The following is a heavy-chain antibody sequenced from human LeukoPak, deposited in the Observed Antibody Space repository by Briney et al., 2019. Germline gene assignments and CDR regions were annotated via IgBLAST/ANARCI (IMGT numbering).Heavy chain of an antibody. V-gene: IGHV1-69*01. J-gene: IGHJ6*03. CDR1: GGTFSSYA. CDR3: ARGPGGGAHTNYYYYYMDV. CDR2: IIPIFGTA. Sequence: SVKVSCKASGGTFSSYAISWVRQAPGQGLEWMGGIIPIFGTANYAQKFQGRVTITADESTSTAYMELSSLRSEDTAVYYCARGPGGGAHTNYYYYYMDVWGKGTTVTASS. D-gene: IGHD3-16*01.